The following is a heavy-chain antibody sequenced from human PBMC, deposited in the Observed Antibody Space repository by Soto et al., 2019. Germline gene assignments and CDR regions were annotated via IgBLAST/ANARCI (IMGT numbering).Heavy chain of an antibody. CDR2: IYYSGST. Sequence: QVQLQESGPGLVKPSQTLSLTCTVSGGSISSGGYYWRWIRQHPGKGLKWIGYIYYSGSTYYNPSPKIRATTAVDTSKNQFALKLSSVTAADTAVYYCAASCVGCGGSNYYGMDVWGQGTTVTVSS. V-gene: IGHV4-31*03. D-gene: IGHD2-21*01. CDR1: GGSISSGGYY. CDR3: AASCVGCGGSNYYGMDV. J-gene: IGHJ6*02.